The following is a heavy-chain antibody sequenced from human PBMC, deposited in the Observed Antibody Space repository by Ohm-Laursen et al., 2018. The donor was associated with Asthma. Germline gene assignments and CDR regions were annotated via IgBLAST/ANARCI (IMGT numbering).Heavy chain of an antibody. D-gene: IGHD3-3*01. Sequence: SLRLSCTASGFTFRSYAMHWVRQAPGKGLEWVAVGGSYYDGGLKYYADSVNGRFTVSRDDSKNTLYLQMNSLGPDNTAVYYCARDVMEWYLPAFDFWGQGTLVTVSS. J-gene: IGHJ4*02. V-gene: IGHV3-30-3*01. CDR1: GFTFRSYA. CDR3: ARDVMEWYLPAFDF. CDR2: GGSYYDGGLK.